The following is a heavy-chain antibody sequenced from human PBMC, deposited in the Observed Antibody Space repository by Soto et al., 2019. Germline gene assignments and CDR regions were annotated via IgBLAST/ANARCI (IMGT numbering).Heavy chain of an antibody. CDR3: SRDTAMVSYYYYGMDV. J-gene: IGHJ6*02. Sequence: ASVKVSCKASGYTFTSYYMHWVRQAPGQGLEWMGIINPSGGSTSYAQKFQGRVTMTRDTFTSTVYMELSSLRFEYTVLFFCSRDTAMVSYYYYGMDVWGQGTTVTVSS. CDR2: INPSGGST. D-gene: IGHD5-18*01. CDR1: GYTFTSYY. V-gene: IGHV1-46*03.